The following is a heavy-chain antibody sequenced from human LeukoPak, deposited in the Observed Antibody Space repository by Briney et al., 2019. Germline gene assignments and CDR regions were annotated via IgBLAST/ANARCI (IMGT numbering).Heavy chain of an antibody. CDR1: GYTFTGYY. J-gene: IGHJ4*02. CDR3: ARGRRCSITSCPSLSYFDY. D-gene: IGHD2-2*01. Sequence: ASVKVSCKASGYTFTGYYMHWVRQAPGQGLEWLGWINPNSGGTNYAQKFQGRVTMTRDTSISTAYMELSSLRSDDTAVYYCARGRRCSITSCPSLSYFDYWGQGTLVTVSS. CDR2: INPNSGGT. V-gene: IGHV1-2*02.